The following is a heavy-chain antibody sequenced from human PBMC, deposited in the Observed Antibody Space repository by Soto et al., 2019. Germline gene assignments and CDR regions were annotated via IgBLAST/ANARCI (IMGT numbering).Heavy chain of an antibody. J-gene: IGHJ4*02. CDR3: ARESRSELGAVEY. D-gene: IGHD3-3*01. CDR1: GASISNYY. V-gene: IGHV4-4*07. CDR2: YYASGTT. Sequence: QVRLQESGPGLVKPSETLSLTCTVSGASISNYYWSWIRQPAGKGLECLGRYYASGTTTYNPSPRSRVTMSVDTSTNQFSLLLNSVTAADTAVYYCARESRSELGAVEYWGQGTLVTVSS.